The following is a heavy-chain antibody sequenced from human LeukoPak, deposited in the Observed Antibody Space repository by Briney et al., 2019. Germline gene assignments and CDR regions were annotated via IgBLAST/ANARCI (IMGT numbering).Heavy chain of an antibody. D-gene: IGHD6-19*01. CDR2: IKNKTDDVTT. V-gene: IGHV3-15*01. CDR3: ATDWGPDNSDWPFDH. Sequence: PGGSLRLSCAASGFTFSSYWMNWVRQAPGKGLEWVGRIKNKTDDVTTDYAAPVTGRFSISRDDSQNMLYLQMNSLKTEDTAIYYCATDWGPDNSDWPFDHWGQGALVTVSS. CDR1: GFTFSSYW. J-gene: IGHJ4*02.